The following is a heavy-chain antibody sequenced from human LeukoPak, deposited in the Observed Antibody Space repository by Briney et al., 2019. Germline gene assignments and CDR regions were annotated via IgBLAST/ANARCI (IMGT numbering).Heavy chain of an antibody. CDR2: ISGSGGST. CDR1: GFTFSSYA. Sequence: PGGSLRLSCAASGFTFSSYAMSWVRQAPGKGLKWVSAISGSGGSTYYADSVKGRFTISRDNSKNTLYLQMNSLRAEDTAVYYCAKGYYYDSSGYFLDAFDIWGQGTMVTVSS. V-gene: IGHV3-23*01. D-gene: IGHD3-22*01. CDR3: AKGYYYDSSGYFLDAFDI. J-gene: IGHJ3*02.